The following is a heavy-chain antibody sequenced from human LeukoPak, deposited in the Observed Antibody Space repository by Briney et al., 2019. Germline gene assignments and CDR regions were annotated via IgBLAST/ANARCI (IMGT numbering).Heavy chain of an antibody. D-gene: IGHD6-13*01. J-gene: IGHJ3*02. CDR2: INPNSGGT. CDR3: ASPSSSWYLDAFDI. Sequence: ASVKVSCKASGYTFTGYYMHWVRQAPGQGLEWMGWINPNSGGTNYAQKFQGRVTMTRDTFISTAYMELSRLRSDDTAVYYCASPSSSWYLDAFDIWGQGTMVTVSS. CDR1: GYTFTGYY. V-gene: IGHV1-2*02.